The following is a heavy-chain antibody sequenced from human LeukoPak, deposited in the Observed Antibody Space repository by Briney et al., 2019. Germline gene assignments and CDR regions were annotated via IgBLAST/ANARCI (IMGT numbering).Heavy chain of an antibody. CDR3: ARGEPHYYYDSSGYYYP. CDR1: GGSFSGYY. J-gene: IGHJ5*02. V-gene: IGHV4-34*01. CDR2: INHSGST. Sequence: SETLSLTCAVYGGSFSGYYWSWIRQPPGKGLEWIGEINHSGSTNYNPSLKSRVTISVDTSKNQFSLKLSSVTAADTAVYYCARGEPHYYYDSSGYYYPWGRGTLVTVSS. D-gene: IGHD3-22*01.